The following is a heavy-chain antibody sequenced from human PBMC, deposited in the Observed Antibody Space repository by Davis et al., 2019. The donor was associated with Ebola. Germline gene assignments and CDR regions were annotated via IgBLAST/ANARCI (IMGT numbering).Heavy chain of an antibody. CDR3: ASTKARFGPFDY. V-gene: IGHV3-30-3*01. Sequence: PGGSLRLSCAASGFTFSSYAMHWVRQAPGKGLEWVAVISYDGSNKYYADSVKGRFTISRDSSKNTLYLQMNSLRAEDTAVYYCASTKARFGPFDYWGQGTLVTVSS. J-gene: IGHJ4*02. CDR2: ISYDGSNK. CDR1: GFTFSSYA. D-gene: IGHD1-1*01.